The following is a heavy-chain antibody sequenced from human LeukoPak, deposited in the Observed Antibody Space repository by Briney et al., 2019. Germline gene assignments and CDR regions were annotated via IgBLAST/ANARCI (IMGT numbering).Heavy chain of an antibody. J-gene: IGHJ4*02. D-gene: IGHD1-26*01. Sequence: GGSLRLSCAASGFTFSSYAMTWVRQVPGKGLEWVSSISGSGDIIHYADSVKGRFTISRDSAKNSLYLQMNSLRAEDTAVYYCARDGRVTVGATRYGYWGQGTLVTVSS. CDR1: GFTFSSYA. CDR2: ISGSGDII. V-gene: IGHV3-21*01. CDR3: ARDGRVTVGATRYGY.